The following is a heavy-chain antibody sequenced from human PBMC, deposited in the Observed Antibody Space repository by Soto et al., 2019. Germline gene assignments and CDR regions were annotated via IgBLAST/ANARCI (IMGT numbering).Heavy chain of an antibody. V-gene: IGHV1-69*08. J-gene: IGHJ6*02. CDR2: IIPILGIA. CDR1: GGTFSSYT. D-gene: IGHD3-10*01. CDR3: AREPIWFGEQNYYYYGMDV. Sequence: QVQLVQSGAEVKKPGSSVKVSCKASGGTFSSYTISWVRQAPGQGLEWMGRIIPILGIANYAQKFQGRVTITADKSTSTAYMELSSLRSEDTAVYYCAREPIWFGEQNYYYYGMDVWGQGTTVTVSS.